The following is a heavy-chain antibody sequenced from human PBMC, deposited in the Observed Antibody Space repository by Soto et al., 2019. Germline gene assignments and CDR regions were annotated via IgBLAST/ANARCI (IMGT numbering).Heavy chain of an antibody. CDR3: ARTMVRGAKSPYNWSDP. D-gene: IGHD3-10*01. Sequence: PSETLSLTCAVYGGSFSGYYWSWIRQPPGKGLEWIGEINHSGSTNYNPSLKSRVTISVDTSKNQFSLKLSSVTAADTAVYYCARTMVRGAKSPYNWSDPWGQGPLVTVSS. V-gene: IGHV4-34*01. CDR2: INHSGST. J-gene: IGHJ5*02. CDR1: GGSFSGYY.